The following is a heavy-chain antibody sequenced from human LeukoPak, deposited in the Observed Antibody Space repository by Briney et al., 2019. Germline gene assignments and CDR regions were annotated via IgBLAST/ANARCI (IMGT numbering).Heavy chain of an antibody. CDR3: ASGSYGSGFHYFYYMDV. Sequence: GGSLRLSCAASGFTFSSYEMNWVRQAPGKGLEWVSYISSGSTIYYADSVKGRFTISRDNAKNSVSLQMNSLRAEDTAVYYCASGSYGSGFHYFYYMDVWGKGTTVTVSS. D-gene: IGHD3-10*01. CDR2: ISSGSTI. CDR1: GFTFSSYE. J-gene: IGHJ6*03. V-gene: IGHV3-48*03.